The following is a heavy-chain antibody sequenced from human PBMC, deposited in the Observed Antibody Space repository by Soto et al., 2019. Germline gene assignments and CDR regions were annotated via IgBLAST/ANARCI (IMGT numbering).Heavy chain of an antibody. D-gene: IGHD6-25*01. CDR2: IYYTGMT. Sequence: PSETLSLTCPVSGGSISSSSYYWGWIRQPPGKGLEWITSIYYTGMTYYNPSLKSRVTISVDRSKNQLSLKLNSVTAADRAVYYCATGPGSSNGYRQFDYLGQGTLVTVSS. J-gene: IGHJ4*02. V-gene: IGHV4-39*01. CDR3: ATGPGSSNGYRQFDY. CDR1: GGSISSSSYY.